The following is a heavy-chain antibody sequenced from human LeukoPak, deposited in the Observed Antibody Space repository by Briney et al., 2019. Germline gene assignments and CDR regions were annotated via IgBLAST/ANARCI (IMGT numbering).Heavy chain of an antibody. Sequence: ASVKVSCKASGITPTNIAVQWVRQARGQRLEWIGWIIVGTGATKCAQDFQHRVTITRDMSTRTLYMELTSLRSEDTAVYYCAADLSDPRRGASYLDSWGQRTLVTVSS. J-gene: IGHJ4*02. CDR3: AADLSDPRRGASYLDS. D-gene: IGHD1-1*01. CDR2: IIVGTGAT. CDR1: GITPTNIA. V-gene: IGHV1-58*01.